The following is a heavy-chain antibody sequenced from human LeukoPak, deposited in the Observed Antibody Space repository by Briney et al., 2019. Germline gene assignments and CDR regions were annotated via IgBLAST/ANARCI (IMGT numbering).Heavy chain of an antibody. J-gene: IGHJ6*03. CDR2: IKEVGSEK. Sequence: GRSLRLSCAASGFTFGSYWMNWVRQTPGKGLEWVANIKEVGSEKNYVDSVKGRYTISRDNAKNSLYLQMNSLRVEDTAVYYCARGEDGYGATSHYYYYMDVWGKGTTVIVSS. CDR1: GFTFGSYW. V-gene: IGHV3-7*01. D-gene: IGHD5-24*01. CDR3: ARGEDGYGATSHYYYYMDV.